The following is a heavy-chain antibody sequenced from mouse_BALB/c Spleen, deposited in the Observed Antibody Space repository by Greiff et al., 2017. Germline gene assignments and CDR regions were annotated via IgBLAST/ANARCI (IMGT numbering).Heavy chain of an antibody. J-gene: IGHJ4*01. CDR2: IYPGNSDT. D-gene: IGHD1-1*01. V-gene: IGHV1-5*01. CDR3: TTYYYGSNGDY. CDR1: GYTFTSYW. Sequence: EVQLQQSGTVLARPGASVKMSCKASGYTFTSYWMHWVKQRPGQGLEWIGAIYPGNSDTSYNQKFKGKAKLTAVTSTSTAYMELSSLTNEDSAVYYCTTYYYGSNGDYWGQGTSVTVSS.